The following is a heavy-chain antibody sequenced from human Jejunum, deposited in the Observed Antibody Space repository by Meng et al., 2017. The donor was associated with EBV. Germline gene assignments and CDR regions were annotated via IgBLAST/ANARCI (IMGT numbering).Heavy chain of an antibody. V-gene: IGHV1-3*01. Sequence: QCLRVTPGDEVKNPGAEVMGSCQASEYIFTTYELHWVHQAPGQRLEWMGWINGGATSTVYSQNFQGRLTIARDTSARTAFMELSSLTSEDTAVYYCASGPSCSSGSCQEFDYWGQGTLVTVSS. CDR3: ASGPSCSSGSCQEFDY. D-gene: IGHD2-2*01. J-gene: IGHJ4*02. CDR2: INGGATST. CDR1: EYIFTTYE.